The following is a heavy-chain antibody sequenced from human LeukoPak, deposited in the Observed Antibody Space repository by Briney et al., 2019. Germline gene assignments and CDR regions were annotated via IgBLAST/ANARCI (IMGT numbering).Heavy chain of an antibody. D-gene: IGHD3-10*01. CDR2: IYYSGST. CDR3: ARALYYGSGSYSY. V-gene: IGHV4-39*07. J-gene: IGHJ4*02. CDR1: GGSISSSSYY. Sequence: SEILSLTCTVSGGSISSSSYYWGWIRQPPGKGLEWIGSIYYSGSTNYNPSLKSRVTISVDTSKNQFSLKLSSVTAADTAVYYCARALYYGSGSYSYWGQGTLVTVSS.